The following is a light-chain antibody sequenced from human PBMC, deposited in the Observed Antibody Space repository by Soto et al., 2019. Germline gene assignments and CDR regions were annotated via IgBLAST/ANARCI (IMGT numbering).Light chain of an antibody. Sequence: EMELTQSPGTLSLSPGERATLSCRASQSVNSAYLAWYQQKPGQAPRLLIYGASSRATGIPDRFSGSGSGTDFTLTISRLEPEDLAVYYCQQYGSSRWTFGQGTKVDIK. CDR1: QSVNSAY. CDR3: QQYGSSRWT. CDR2: GAS. V-gene: IGKV3-20*01. J-gene: IGKJ1*01.